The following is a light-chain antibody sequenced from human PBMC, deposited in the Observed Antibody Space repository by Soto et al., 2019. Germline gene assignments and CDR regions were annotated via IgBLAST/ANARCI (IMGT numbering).Light chain of an antibody. CDR2: GNS. V-gene: IGLV1-40*01. CDR1: SSNIGAGYD. Sequence: QSVLPQPPSVSGAPGQRVTISCTGSSSNIGAGYDVHWYQQLPGTDPKLLIYGNSNRPSGAPDRFSGSKSGTSASLAITGLQAEDEADYYCQSYDSSPNFAVFGGGTKLT. J-gene: IGLJ2*01. CDR3: QSYDSSPNFAV.